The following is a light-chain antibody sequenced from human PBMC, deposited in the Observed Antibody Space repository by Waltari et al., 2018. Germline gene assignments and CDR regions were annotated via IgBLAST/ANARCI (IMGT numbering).Light chain of an antibody. CDR2: LNSDGSH. CDR3: QTWGTGIVI. J-gene: IGLJ2*01. Sequence: QLVLTQSPSASASLGASVKLTCTLSSGHSNYATACHQQLPEKGPRCLMKLNSDGSHNKGDGVPDRFSGSSSGAERYLTISSLQSEDEADYYCQTWGTGIVIFGGGTRLTVL. CDR1: SGHSNYA. V-gene: IGLV4-69*01.